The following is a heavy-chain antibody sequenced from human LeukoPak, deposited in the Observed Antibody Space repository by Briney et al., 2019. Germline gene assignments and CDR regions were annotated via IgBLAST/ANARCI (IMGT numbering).Heavy chain of an antibody. Sequence: SETLSLTCTVSGGSISSYYWSWIRQPPGKGLEWIGYIYYSGSTNYNPSLKSRVTISVDTSKNQFSLKLSSVTAADTAVYYCAREEVVAAMGAFDNWGQGTMVTVSS. CDR3: AREEVVAAMGAFDN. J-gene: IGHJ3*02. CDR2: IYYSGST. CDR1: GGSISSYY. V-gene: IGHV4-59*01. D-gene: IGHD2-15*01.